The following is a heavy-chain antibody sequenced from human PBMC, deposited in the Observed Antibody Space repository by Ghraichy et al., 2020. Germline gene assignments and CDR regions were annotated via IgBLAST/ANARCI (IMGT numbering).Heavy chain of an antibody. V-gene: IGHV3-23*01. J-gene: IGHJ6*03. CDR2: ISGSGGST. Sequence: GGSLRLSCAASGFTFNNYAMSWVRQAPGKGLEWVSAISGSGGSTYYTDSVKGRFTISRDNSKNTLYLQMNSLRAEDTAIYYCAKFPVTEYYYYYYYMDVWGKGTTVTVSS. CDR3: AKFPVTEYYYYYYYMDV. CDR1: GFTFNNYA. D-gene: IGHD4-17*01.